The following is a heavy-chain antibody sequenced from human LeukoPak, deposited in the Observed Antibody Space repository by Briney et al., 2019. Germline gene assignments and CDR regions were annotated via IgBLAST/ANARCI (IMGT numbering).Heavy chain of an antibody. Sequence: ASVKVSCKVSGYTLTELSMHWVRQAPGQGLEWMGWINPNSGGTNYAQKFQGRVTMTRDTPISTAYMELSRLRSDDTAVYYCARGEGYDYVWGSYRYVWFDPWGQGTLVTVSS. D-gene: IGHD3-16*02. V-gene: IGHV1-2*02. CDR3: ARGEGYDYVWGSYRYVWFDP. CDR2: INPNSGGT. CDR1: GYTLTELS. J-gene: IGHJ5*02.